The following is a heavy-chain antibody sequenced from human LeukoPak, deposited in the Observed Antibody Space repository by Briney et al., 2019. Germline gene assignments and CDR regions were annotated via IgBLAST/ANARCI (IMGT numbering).Heavy chain of an antibody. CDR2: INHSGST. CDR3: AKEGYSS. CDR1: GGSFSGYY. D-gene: IGHD6-13*01. J-gene: IGHJ4*02. V-gene: IGHV4-34*01. Sequence: PSETLSLTCAVYGGSFSGYYWSWIRQPPGKGLEWIGEINHSGSTNYNPSLKSRVTMSVDTSKNQFSLKLSSVTAADTAVYYCAKEGYSSWGQGTLVTVSS.